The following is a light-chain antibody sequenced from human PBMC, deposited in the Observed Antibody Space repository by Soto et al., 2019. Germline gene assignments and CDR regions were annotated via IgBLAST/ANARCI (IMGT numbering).Light chain of an antibody. V-gene: IGKV3-15*01. CDR1: QSVGYN. CDR3: HQYNTWPPIFN. Sequence: RVLTQSPATLSVSPGERATLSCRASQSVGYNLAWYQQKPGQSPRLLIYATSTRATGVPASFSGSGSGTEFTLTISSLQYEDFAVYYCHQYNTWPPIFNFGPGTKVDIK. J-gene: IGKJ3*01. CDR2: ATS.